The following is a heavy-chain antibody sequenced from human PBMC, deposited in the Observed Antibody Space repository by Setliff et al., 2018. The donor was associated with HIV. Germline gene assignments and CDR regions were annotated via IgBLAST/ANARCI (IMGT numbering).Heavy chain of an antibody. D-gene: IGHD3-3*01. V-gene: IGHV4-39*02. Sequence: SETLSLTCTVSGASFSRSNYYWAWIRQPPGKGPEWIGNIHFSGSIYYNPSLKSRVTMSVDTSGSRFSLKLTSVTAADTAVYYCARPSFGIGGGANFDSWGRGTLVTVSS. CDR2: IHFSGSI. CDR3: ARPSFGIGGGANFDS. J-gene: IGHJ4*02. CDR1: GASFSRSNYY.